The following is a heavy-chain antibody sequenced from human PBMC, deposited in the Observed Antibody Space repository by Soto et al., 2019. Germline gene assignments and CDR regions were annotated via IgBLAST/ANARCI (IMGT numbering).Heavy chain of an antibody. V-gene: IGHV3-30*04. CDR2: ISYDEIDK. CDR3: AGRSGSSDY. Sequence: PGGSLRLSCAASGFTFSSYTMHWVRQAPGKGLEWVALISYDEIDKYYADAVKGRFTISRDNSKNTLYLQMDSLRAEDTAVYYCAGRSGSSDYWGQGTLVTVSS. J-gene: IGHJ4*02. CDR1: GFTFSSYT. D-gene: IGHD3-10*01.